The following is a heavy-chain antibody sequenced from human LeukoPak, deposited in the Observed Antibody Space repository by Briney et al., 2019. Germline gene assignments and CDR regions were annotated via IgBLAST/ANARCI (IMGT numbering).Heavy chain of an antibody. Sequence: GGSLRLSCAASGFTFDDYAMHWVRQAPGKGLEWVSGISWNSGRIGYADSVKGRFTISRDNAKNSLYLQMNSLRAEDTALYYCARVVRGVIDYWGQGTLVTVSS. J-gene: IGHJ4*02. D-gene: IGHD3-10*01. V-gene: IGHV3-9*01. CDR3: ARVVRGVIDY. CDR2: ISWNSGRI. CDR1: GFTFDDYA.